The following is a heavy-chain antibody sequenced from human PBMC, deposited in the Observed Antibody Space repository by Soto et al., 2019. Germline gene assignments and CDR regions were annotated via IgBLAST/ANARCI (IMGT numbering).Heavy chain of an antibody. CDR1: GFTFSMNW. J-gene: IGHJ1*01. V-gene: IGHV3-7*01. Sequence: EVQLVESGGGLVQRGGSLRLSCTDSGFTFSMNWMSWVRQAPGKGLEWVANINQDGSEKYYVDSVKGRFTISRDNAKNSLDLRMNSLTAEDTAVYYCARGADWGQGTLVTVSS. CDR2: INQDGSEK. CDR3: ARGAD.